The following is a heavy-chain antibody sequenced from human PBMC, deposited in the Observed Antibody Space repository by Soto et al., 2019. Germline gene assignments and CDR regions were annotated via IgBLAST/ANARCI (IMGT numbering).Heavy chain of an antibody. Sequence: GGSLRLSCAASGFTFSSYSMNWVRQAPGKGLEWVSYISSSSSTIYYADSVKGRFTISRDNAKNSLYLQMNSLRAEDTAVYYCARDSRGYCSSTSCFPYYYYMDVWGKGTTVTVSS. J-gene: IGHJ6*03. V-gene: IGHV3-48*01. CDR2: ISSSSSTI. CDR3: ARDSRGYCSSTSCFPYYYYMDV. CDR1: GFTFSSYS. D-gene: IGHD2-2*01.